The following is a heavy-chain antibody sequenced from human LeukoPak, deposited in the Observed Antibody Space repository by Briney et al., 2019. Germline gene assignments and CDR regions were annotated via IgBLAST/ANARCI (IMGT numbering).Heavy chain of an antibody. CDR3: VRDNAGADGALDY. D-gene: IGHD5-24*01. J-gene: IGHJ4*02. Sequence: QPGRSLRLSCVASGFTFSSHGMHWVRQAPGKGLEWVAVIWYDGSHRYYPDSVKGRFTISRDNSKNTLFLQMDSLRVDDTAVYYCVRDNAGADGALDYWGQGSLVTVSS. V-gene: IGHV3-33*01. CDR2: IWYDGSHR. CDR1: GFTFSSHG.